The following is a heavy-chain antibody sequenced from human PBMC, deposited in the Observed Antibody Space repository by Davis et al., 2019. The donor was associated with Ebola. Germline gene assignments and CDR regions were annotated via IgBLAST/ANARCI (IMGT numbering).Heavy chain of an antibody. CDR1: GASVSNPTYY. Sequence: MPGGSLRLSCTVSGASVSNPTYYWSWIRQSTGKGLEWIGYVYYNGNTNYNPSLKSRVTISVDTSKNQFSLKLSSVTAADTAVYYCARGRYSSRFPWFDPWGQGTLVTVSS. V-gene: IGHV4-61*01. D-gene: IGHD6-13*01. CDR2: VYYNGNT. J-gene: IGHJ5*02. CDR3: ARGRYSSRFPWFDP.